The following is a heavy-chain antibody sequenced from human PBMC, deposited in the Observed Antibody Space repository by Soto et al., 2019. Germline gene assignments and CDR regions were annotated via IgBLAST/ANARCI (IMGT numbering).Heavy chain of an antibody. D-gene: IGHD3-10*01. V-gene: IGHV3-30*18. CDR1: GFTFSSYG. CDR3: ANGRGITMVRGGL. J-gene: IGHJ4*02. Sequence: QVQLVESGGGVVQPGRSLRLSCAASGFTFSSYGMHWVRQAPGKGLEWVAVISYDGSNKYYADSVKGRFTISRDNAKNTLYLQMNSLRAEDTAVYYCANGRGITMVRGGLWGQGTLVTVSS. CDR2: ISYDGSNK.